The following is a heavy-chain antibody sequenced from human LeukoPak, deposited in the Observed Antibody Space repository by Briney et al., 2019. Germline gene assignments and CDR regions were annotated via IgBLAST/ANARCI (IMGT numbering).Heavy chain of an antibody. Sequence: GESLKISFKGSGYSFTSYWISWVRQTPRKGLEWMGIIYPGDSDTRYSPSFDGHITISADQSIGTAFLQWSSLKASDTAIYFCTRSTGNPPDYWGQGTLVTVSS. CDR1: GYSFTSYW. V-gene: IGHV5-51*01. CDR2: IYPGDSDT. J-gene: IGHJ4*02. D-gene: IGHD1-1*01. CDR3: TRSTGNPPDY.